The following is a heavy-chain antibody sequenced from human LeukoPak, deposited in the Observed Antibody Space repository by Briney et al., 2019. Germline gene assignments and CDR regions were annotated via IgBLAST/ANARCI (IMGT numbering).Heavy chain of an antibody. D-gene: IGHD3-9*01. Sequence: GSLRLSCAASGFTFSSYSMNWVRQAPGKGLQWIGDINHRGTTNSSPFLKSRVTISVDTSKSQFSLTLNSVTAADTAVYYCARHSDKNYFYYMDVWGKGTTVTVSS. CDR3: ARHSDKNYFYYMDV. J-gene: IGHJ6*03. CDR2: INHRGTT. V-gene: IGHV4-34*01. CDR1: GFTFSSYS.